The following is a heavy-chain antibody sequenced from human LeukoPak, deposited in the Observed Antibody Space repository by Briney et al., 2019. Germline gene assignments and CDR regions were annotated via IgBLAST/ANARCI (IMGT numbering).Heavy chain of an antibody. D-gene: IGHD3-10*01. CDR1: GFTFDDYT. J-gene: IGHJ3*02. V-gene: IGHV3-43*01. CDR2: ISWDGGST. Sequence: GGSLRLSCAASGFTFDDYTMHWVRQAPGKGLEWVSLISWDGGSTYYADSVKGRFTISRDNAKNSLYLQMNSLRAEDTAVYYCARFRDAFDIWGQGTMVTVSS. CDR3: ARFRDAFDI.